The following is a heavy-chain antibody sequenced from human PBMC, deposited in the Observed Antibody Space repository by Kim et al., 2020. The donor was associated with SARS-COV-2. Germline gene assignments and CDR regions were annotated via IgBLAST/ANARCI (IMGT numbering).Heavy chain of an antibody. D-gene: IGHD3-16*01. V-gene: IGHV1-69*13. Sequence: SVKVSCKASGGTFSSYAISWVRQAPGQGLEWMGGIIPIFGTANYAQKFQGRVTITAHESTSTAYMELSSLRSEDTAVYYCARGGYDYVWGSYVGFDYWGQGTLVTVSS. CDR1: GGTFSSYA. CDR2: IIPIFGTA. CDR3: ARGGYDYVWGSYVGFDY. J-gene: IGHJ4*02.